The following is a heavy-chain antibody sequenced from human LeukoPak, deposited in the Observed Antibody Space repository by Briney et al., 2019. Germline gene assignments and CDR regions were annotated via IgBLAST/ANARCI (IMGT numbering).Heavy chain of an antibody. CDR1: GGSVNSGNYY. V-gene: IGHV4-61*01. J-gene: IGHJ5*02. Sequence: SETLSLTCTVSGGSVNSGNYYWNWIRQPPGKGLEWIGYVHYSGSTNSNPSLKSRVTISVDTSKNQFSLKVSSVTAADTAIYYCARGYNWFDPWGQGTLVTVSS. CDR3: ARGYNWFDP. CDR2: VHYSGST.